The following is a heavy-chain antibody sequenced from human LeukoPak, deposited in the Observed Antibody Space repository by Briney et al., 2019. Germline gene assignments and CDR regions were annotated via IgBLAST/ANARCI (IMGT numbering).Heavy chain of an antibody. CDR3: ARGPRGGNWNEALDY. CDR1: GYSFTTYW. Sequence: GESLKISCKASGYSFTTYWIGWVRQMPGKGLEWVGMFYPGDSDTRKSPSFQGQVTLSADKSITTAYLQWTSLKASDTAIYYCARGPRGGNWNEALDYWGQGTLVTVSS. CDR2: FYPGDSDT. D-gene: IGHD1-1*01. J-gene: IGHJ4*02. V-gene: IGHV5-51*01.